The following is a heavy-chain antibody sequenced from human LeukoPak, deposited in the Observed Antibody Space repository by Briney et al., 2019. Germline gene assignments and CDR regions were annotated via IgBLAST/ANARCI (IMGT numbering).Heavy chain of an antibody. V-gene: IGHV4-59*08. D-gene: IGHD5-12*01. J-gene: IGHJ4*02. Sequence: SETLSLTCTVSGGSISGYYWSWIRQPPGKGLEWIGYIYYSGSTNYNPSLKSRVTISVDTSKNQFSLKLNSVTAADTAVYYCARLGGYEDYWGQGTLVTVSS. CDR3: ARLGGYEDY. CDR2: IYYSGST. CDR1: GGSISGYY.